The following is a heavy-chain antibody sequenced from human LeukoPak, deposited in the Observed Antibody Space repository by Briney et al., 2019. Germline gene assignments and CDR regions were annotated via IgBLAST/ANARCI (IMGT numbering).Heavy chain of an antibody. V-gene: IGHV4-61*05. D-gene: IGHD4-23*01. Sequence: SETLSLTCTVSGGSISSSGHYWGWIRQPPGQGLEWIGYIYYRGGTNYNPSLKSRVTISVDTSKNQFSLRSSSVTAADTAVYYCARHTLRGDGGDFDYWGQGTLVTVSS. J-gene: IGHJ4*02. CDR3: ARHTLRGDGGDFDY. CDR1: GGSISSSGHY. CDR2: IYYRGGT.